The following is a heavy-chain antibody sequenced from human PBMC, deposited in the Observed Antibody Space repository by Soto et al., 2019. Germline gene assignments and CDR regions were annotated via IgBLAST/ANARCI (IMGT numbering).Heavy chain of an antibody. D-gene: IGHD3-3*02. V-gene: IGHV1-8*01. CDR1: GYTFTSYD. CDR2: MNPNSGNT. Sequence: QVQLVQSGAEVKKPGASVKVSCKASGYTFTSYDINWVRQATGQGLEWMGWMNPNSGNTGYAQKYQGRVTKIRHTSISKAHMELSSLRSEDTAVYYCASSLFGVVNFYYHGMAVWGQGTTVTLSS. CDR3: ASSLFGVVNFYYHGMAV. J-gene: IGHJ6*02.